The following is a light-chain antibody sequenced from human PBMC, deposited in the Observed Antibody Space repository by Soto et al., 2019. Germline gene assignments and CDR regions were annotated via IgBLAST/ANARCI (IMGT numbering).Light chain of an antibody. CDR3: SSYTSSSTVL. CDR2: DDS. Sequence: QSALTQPASVSGSPGQSITISCTGTSSDVGGYKDVSWYQQHPGKAPKVMIYDDSNRPSGVSNRFSGSKSGNTASLTISGLQAEDEADYYCSSYTSSSTVLFGGGTKLTVL. CDR1: SSDVGGYKD. V-gene: IGLV2-14*01. J-gene: IGLJ2*01.